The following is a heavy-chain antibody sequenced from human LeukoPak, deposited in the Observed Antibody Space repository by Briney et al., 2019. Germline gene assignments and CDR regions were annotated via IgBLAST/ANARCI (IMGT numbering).Heavy chain of an antibody. V-gene: IGHV3-7*01. D-gene: IGHD3-16*01. CDR3: ARDPGEWKPLLAY. CDR1: GFSFSNYW. J-gene: IGHJ4*02. Sequence: GGSLRLSCAASGFSFSNYWMGWVRQAPGKRPEWVANMNIDGSERYYADSVKGRFTISRDNARNSVFLQMSGLRVEDTAVYYCARDPGEWKPLLAYWAQGTLATAS. CDR2: MNIDGSER.